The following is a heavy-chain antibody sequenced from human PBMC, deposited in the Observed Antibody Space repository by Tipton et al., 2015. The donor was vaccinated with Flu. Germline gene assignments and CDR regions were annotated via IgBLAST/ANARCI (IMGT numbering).Heavy chain of an antibody. CDR2: IYYSGST. V-gene: IGHV4-59*01. J-gene: IGHJ4*02. CDR1: GGSISSYY. D-gene: IGHD3-22*01. Sequence: TLSLTCTVSGGSISSYYWIWIRQPPGKGLEWIGYIYYSGSTNYNPSLKSRVTMSVDTSKNQFSLKLSSVTAADTAVYFCARGKYNYDTGGYYSALFDYWGQGTLVTVSS. CDR3: ARGKYNYDTGGYYSALFDY.